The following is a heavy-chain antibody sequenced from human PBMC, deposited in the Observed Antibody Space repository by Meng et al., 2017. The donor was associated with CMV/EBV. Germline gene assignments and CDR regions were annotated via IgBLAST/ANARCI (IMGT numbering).Heavy chain of an antibody. CDR1: ISSSNW. CDR3: ARGDYYDSSGYYLRTLFDY. Sequence: ISSSNWWSWVRQPPGKGLEWIGEIYHSGSTNYNPSLKSRVTISVDKSKNQFSLKLSSVTAADTAVYYCARGDYYDSSGYYLRTLFDYWGQGTLVTVSS. J-gene: IGHJ4*02. CDR2: IYHSGST. V-gene: IGHV4-4*02. D-gene: IGHD3-22*01.